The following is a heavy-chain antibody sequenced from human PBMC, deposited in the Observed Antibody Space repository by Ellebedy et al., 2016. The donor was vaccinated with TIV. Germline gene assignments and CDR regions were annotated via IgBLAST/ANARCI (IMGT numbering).Heavy chain of an antibody. D-gene: IGHD6-13*01. V-gene: IGHV4-39*07. J-gene: IGHJ4*02. CDR3: ARDSVIAAGGTR. CDR1: GGSISRSSFY. Sequence: SETLSLXXTVSGGSISRSSFYWGWIRQPPGKGLEWIGTIYYSGSTYYNPSLKSRVTMSVDTSKNQFSLKLSSVTAADTAVYYCARDSVIAAGGTRWGQGTLVTVSS. CDR2: IYYSGST.